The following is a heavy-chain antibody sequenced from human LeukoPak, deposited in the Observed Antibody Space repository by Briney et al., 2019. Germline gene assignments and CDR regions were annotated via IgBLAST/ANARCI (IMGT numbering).Heavy chain of an antibody. CDR1: GRSFSGYY. D-gene: IGHD5-18*01. Sequence: SETLSLTCAVYGRSFSGYYWTWIRQTPGKGLEWIGEINHSGSTNYNPSLKSRVTISVDTSKNQFSLKLSSVTAADTAVYYCARHTYTAMAHDYWGQGTLVTVSS. CDR2: INHSGST. J-gene: IGHJ4*02. CDR3: ARHTYTAMAHDY. V-gene: IGHV4-34*01.